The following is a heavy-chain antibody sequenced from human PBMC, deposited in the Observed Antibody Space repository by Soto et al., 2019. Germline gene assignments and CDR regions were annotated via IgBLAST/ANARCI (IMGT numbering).Heavy chain of an antibody. V-gene: IGHV4-39*01. CDR3: ARTAIAAAGVNFYYYGMDV. Sequence: SETLSLTCTVSGGSISSSSYYWGWIRQPPGKGLEWIGSIYYSGSTYYNPSLKSRVTISVDTSKNQFSLKLSSVTAADTAVYYCARTAIAAAGVNFYYYGMDVWGQGTTVTVSS. J-gene: IGHJ6*02. D-gene: IGHD6-13*01. CDR2: IYYSGST. CDR1: GGSISSSSYY.